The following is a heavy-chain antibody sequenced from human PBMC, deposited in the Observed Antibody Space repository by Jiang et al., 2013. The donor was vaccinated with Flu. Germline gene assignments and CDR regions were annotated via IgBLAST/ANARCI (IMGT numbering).Heavy chain of an antibody. D-gene: IGHD4-17*01. CDR2: ISSSSSYT. V-gene: IGHV3-11*05. Sequence: LSCAASGFTFSDYYMSWIRQAPGKGLEWVSYISSSSSYTNYADSVKGRFTISRDNAKNSLYLQMNSLRAEDTAVYYCARDLGNYGDYPYGMDVWGQGTTVTVSS. CDR3: ARDLGNYGDYPYGMDV. CDR1: GFTFSDYY. J-gene: IGHJ6*02.